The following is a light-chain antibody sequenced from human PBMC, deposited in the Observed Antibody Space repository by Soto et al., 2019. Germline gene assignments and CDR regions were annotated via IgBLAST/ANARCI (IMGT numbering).Light chain of an antibody. J-gene: IGLJ3*02. Sequence: QSVLTQPASVSGSPGQSITISCTGTSSDVGDYNRVSWYQHHPGKAPKLLILEVSDRPSGISDRFSGFKSGNTASLTISGLQAEDEADYYCISYIPSTTTHWVFGGGTKVTVL. CDR3: ISYIPSTTTHWV. CDR1: SSDVGDYNR. V-gene: IGLV2-14*01. CDR2: EVS.